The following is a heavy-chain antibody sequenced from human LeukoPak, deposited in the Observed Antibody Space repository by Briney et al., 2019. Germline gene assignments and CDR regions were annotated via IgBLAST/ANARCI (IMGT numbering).Heavy chain of an antibody. V-gene: IGHV3-7*01. CDR1: GFMFSNHY. J-gene: IGHJ2*01. CDR2: IKPDGSEE. CDR3: AGSDTTGYTPRESDYWYFDL. D-gene: IGHD1-1*01. Sequence: GGSLRLSCAASGFMFSNHYMSWVRQTPGKGLDWVATIKPDGSEENYVDSVKGRFTISRDNAKSSLFLQMTSLRAKDTAVYYCAGSDTTGYTPRESDYWYFDLWGRGTLVTVSS.